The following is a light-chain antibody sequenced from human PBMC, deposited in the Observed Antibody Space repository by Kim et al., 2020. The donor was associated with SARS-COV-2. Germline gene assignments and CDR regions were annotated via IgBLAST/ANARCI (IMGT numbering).Light chain of an antibody. Sequence: DIQMTQSPSSLSASVGDRVTITCRTSQNINSHLNWYHQKPGRAPKLLIYAASTLQGGVPSRFSGSGSETDFTLTISSLQPGDFATYFCVQAYISPFTFGPGAKVDI. CDR3: VQAYISPFT. J-gene: IGKJ3*01. CDR1: QNINSH. V-gene: IGKV1-39*01. CDR2: AAS.